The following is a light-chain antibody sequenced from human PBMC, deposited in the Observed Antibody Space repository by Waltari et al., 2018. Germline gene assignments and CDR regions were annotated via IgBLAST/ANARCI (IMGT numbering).Light chain of an antibody. CDR2: DVA. CDR3: KSFTNRLTYV. CDR1: ASDFGNYDH. J-gene: IGLJ1*01. Sequence: QSALTQPASVSGSPGQSITISCTGTASDFGNYDHVSWYQQHPGKAPKLIIYDVANRPSGVSDRFSGSKSGNTASLTISGLQAEDEADYYCKSFTNRLTYVFGSGTKVSV. V-gene: IGLV2-14*03.